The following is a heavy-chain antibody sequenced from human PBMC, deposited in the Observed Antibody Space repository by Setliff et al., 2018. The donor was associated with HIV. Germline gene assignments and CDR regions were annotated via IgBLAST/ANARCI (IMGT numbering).Heavy chain of an antibody. J-gene: IGHJ4*02. CDR3: ARAPRLYYNFWSGLGRRGSYYFDY. CDR2: MNPNSGNT. D-gene: IGHD3-3*01. V-gene: IGHV1-8*02. Sequence: ASVKVSCKASGYTFTSYDINWVRQATGQGLEWMGWMNPNSGNTGYAQKFQGRVTMTRNTSISTAYMELSSLRSEDTAVYYCARAPRLYYNFWSGLGRRGSYYFDYWGQGTLVTVSS. CDR1: GYTFTSYD.